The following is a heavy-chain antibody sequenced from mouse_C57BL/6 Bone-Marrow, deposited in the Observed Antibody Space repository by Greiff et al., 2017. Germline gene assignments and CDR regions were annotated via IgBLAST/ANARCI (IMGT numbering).Heavy chain of an antibody. V-gene: IGHV3-6*01. Sequence: EVQLQQSGPGLVKPSQSLSLTCSVTGYSITSGYYWNWIRQFPGNKLECMGYIRYDGSTNYNPYLKNRISITRETSKNQFFMKLNSVTTEDTATYYCARYAGYYCILWFAYWGQGTLVTVSA. D-gene: IGHD2-1*01. CDR3: ARYAGYYCILWFAY. J-gene: IGHJ3*01. CDR2: IRYDGST. CDR1: GYSITSGYY.